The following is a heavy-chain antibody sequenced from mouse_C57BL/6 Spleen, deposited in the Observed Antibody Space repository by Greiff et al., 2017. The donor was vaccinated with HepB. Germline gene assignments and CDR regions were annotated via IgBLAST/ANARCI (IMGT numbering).Heavy chain of an antibody. D-gene: IGHD1-1*01. Sequence: EVKVVESGGGLVKPGGSLKLSCAASGFTFSSYAMSWVRQTPEKRLEWVATISDGGSYTYYPDNVKGRFTISRDNAKNNLYLQMSHLKSEDTAMYYCARRTTVLDYWGQGTTLTVSS. J-gene: IGHJ2*01. V-gene: IGHV5-4*03. CDR2: ISDGGSYT. CDR1: GFTFSSYA. CDR3: ARRTTVLDY.